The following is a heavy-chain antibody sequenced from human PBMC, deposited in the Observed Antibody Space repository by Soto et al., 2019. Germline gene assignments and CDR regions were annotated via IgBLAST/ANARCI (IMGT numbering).Heavy chain of an antibody. CDR2: LIPVYRTL. D-gene: IGHD3-3*01. CDR1: GGSFGNSA. J-gene: IGHJ4*02. CDR3: ATGVIWIGYFTVDS. Sequence: SVKVSCKASGGSFGNSAINWVRQTPGQGLEWLGGLIPVYRTLNYAQKFQGRVTITADESTGTAYMTLSSLASDDTAVYYCATGVIWIGYFTVDSWGQGTRVTVSS. V-gene: IGHV1-69*13.